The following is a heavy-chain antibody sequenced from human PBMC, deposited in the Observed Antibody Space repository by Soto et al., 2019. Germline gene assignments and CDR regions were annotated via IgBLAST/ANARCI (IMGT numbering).Heavy chain of an antibody. D-gene: IGHD3-22*01. J-gene: IGHJ3*02. Sequence: LSLTCTVSGGSINSGDYYWSWIRQPPGKGLEWIGYIYYSGSTYHNPSLKSRINISVDTSKNQFSLKLSSVTAADTAVYYCATVPTYYYDRSGYANAFDMWGQGTMVTVSS. CDR2: IYYSGST. CDR1: GGSINSGDYY. V-gene: IGHV4-30-4*01. CDR3: ATVPTYYYDRSGYANAFDM.